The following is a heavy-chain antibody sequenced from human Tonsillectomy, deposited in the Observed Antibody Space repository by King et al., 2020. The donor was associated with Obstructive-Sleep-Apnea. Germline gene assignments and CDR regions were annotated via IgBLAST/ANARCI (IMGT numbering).Heavy chain of an antibody. D-gene: IGHD6-13*01. V-gene: IGHV4-59*08. J-gene: IGHJ4*02. CDR2: IYYSGST. CDR3: ARQDYSSSHYDY. Sequence: VQLQESGPGLVKPSETLSLTCNVSGGSISSYYWSWIRQPPGKGLEWIGYIYYSGSTNYNPSLESRVTISVDTSKNQFSLNLSSVTAADTAVYYCARQDYSSSHYDYWGQGTQVTVSS. CDR1: GGSISSYY.